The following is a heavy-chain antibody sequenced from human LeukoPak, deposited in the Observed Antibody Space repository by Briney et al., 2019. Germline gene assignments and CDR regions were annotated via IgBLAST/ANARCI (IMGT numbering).Heavy chain of an antibody. CDR1: GYTFTGYY. V-gene: IGHV1-2*02. J-gene: IGHJ4*02. CDR2: INPNSGGT. CDR3: ARLPRVHFDS. Sequence: ASVKVSCKASGYTFTGYYMHWVRQAPGQGLEWMGWINPNSGGTNYAQKFQGRVTMTRDTSISTAYMEVTRLRSDDTAIYYCARLPRVHFDSWGQGTLVTVSS. D-gene: IGHD2-8*01.